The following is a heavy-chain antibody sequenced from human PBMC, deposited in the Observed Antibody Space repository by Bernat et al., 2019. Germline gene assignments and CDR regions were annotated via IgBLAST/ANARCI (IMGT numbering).Heavy chain of an antibody. CDR3: AKDGQLTPYFYYYMDV. D-gene: IGHD3-10*01. V-gene: IGHV3-7*01. CDR2: INQDGTRN. Sequence: EVQLVESGGGLVQPGGSLRLSCAASGFTFRIYWMSWVRQAPGKGLGWVANINQDGTRNYYVGSVKGRFTISRDNAKNTLYLQMNSLRAEDTAVYYCAKDGQLTPYFYYYMDVWGRGTTATVSS. CDR1: GFTFRIYW. J-gene: IGHJ6*03.